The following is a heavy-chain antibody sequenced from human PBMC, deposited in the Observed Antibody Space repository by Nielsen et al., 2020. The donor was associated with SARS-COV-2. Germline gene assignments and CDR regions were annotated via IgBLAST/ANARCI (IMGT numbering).Heavy chain of an antibody. CDR2: INAGNGNT. V-gene: IGHV1-3*01. Sequence: GESLKISCAASGYTFTSFAIHWVRQAPGQSLEWMGWINAGNGNTRYSQKFQGRVTITRDTSASTAYMELSSLRSEDTAVYYCARHLRGYIDYWGQGTLVTVSS. CDR3: ARHLRGYIDY. CDR1: GYTFTSFA. J-gene: IGHJ4*02.